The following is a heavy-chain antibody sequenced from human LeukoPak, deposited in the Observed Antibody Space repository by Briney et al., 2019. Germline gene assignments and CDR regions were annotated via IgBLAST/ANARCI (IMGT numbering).Heavy chain of an antibody. Sequence: ASVKVSCKASGYTFTGYYMHWVRQAPGQGLEWMGWINPNSGGTNYAQKFQGRVTMTRDTSISTAYMELSRLRSDDTAVYYCARGGYYDILTGGNWFDPWGQGTLVTVSS. D-gene: IGHD3-9*01. J-gene: IGHJ5*02. CDR2: INPNSGGT. CDR3: ARGGYYDILTGGNWFDP. V-gene: IGHV1-2*02. CDR1: GYTFTGYY.